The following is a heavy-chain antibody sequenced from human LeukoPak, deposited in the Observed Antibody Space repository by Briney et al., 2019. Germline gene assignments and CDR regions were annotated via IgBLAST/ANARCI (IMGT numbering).Heavy chain of an antibody. V-gene: IGHV1-46*01. CDR3: ARDLSPVGSGGSCPDY. J-gene: IGHJ4*02. D-gene: IGHD2-15*01. Sequence: ASVKVSCKASGGTFSSYAISWVRQAPGQGLEWMGIINPSGDRTTYAQKFQGRVTMTRDTSTSTVYMELRSLKSEDTAVYFCARDLSPVGSGGSCPDYWGQGTLVTVSS. CDR2: INPSGDRT. CDR1: GGTFSSYA.